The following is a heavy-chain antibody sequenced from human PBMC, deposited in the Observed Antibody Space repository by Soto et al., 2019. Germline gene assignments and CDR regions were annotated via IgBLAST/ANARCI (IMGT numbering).Heavy chain of an antibody. J-gene: IGHJ6*03. CDR1: GYTFTSYG. Sequence: ASVKVSCKASGYTFTSYGISWVRQAPGQGLEWMGWISAYNGNTNYAQKLQGRVTMTTDTSTSTAYKELRSLRSDDTAVYYCARFLAGVVVQAAFVDYYYYMDVWGKGTTVTVSS. CDR2: ISAYNGNT. V-gene: IGHV1-18*01. D-gene: IGHD2-2*01. CDR3: ARFLAGVVVQAAFVDYYYYMDV.